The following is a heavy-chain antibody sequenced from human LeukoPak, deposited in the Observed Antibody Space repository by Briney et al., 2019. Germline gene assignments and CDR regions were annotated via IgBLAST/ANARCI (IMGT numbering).Heavy chain of an antibody. D-gene: IGHD1-26*01. CDR3: AKDKSGGWELLRDHDAFDI. J-gene: IGHJ3*02. CDR2: ISGSGAST. V-gene: IGHV3-23*01. CDR1: GFTFSNYA. Sequence: PGGSLRLSCAASGFTFSNYAMSRVRQAPGKGLEWVSSISGSGASTYYADSVKGRFTISRDNSKNTLYLQMNSLRAEDTALYYCAKDKSGGWELLRDHDAFDIWGQGTMVTVSS.